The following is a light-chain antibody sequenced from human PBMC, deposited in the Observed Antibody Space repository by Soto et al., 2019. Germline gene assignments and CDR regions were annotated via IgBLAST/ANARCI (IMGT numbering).Light chain of an antibody. V-gene: IGLV3-21*02. CDR2: DNS. CDR3: QVWDSSSDHWV. Sequence: SYELTQPPSVSVAPGQTAKITCGGNNIGSKTVHWYQQKPGQAPVLVVYDNSERPSGIPERISGSKSGNTATLTISRVEAGDEADYYCQVWDSSSDHWVFAGGTKVTVL. CDR1: NIGSKT. J-gene: IGLJ3*02.